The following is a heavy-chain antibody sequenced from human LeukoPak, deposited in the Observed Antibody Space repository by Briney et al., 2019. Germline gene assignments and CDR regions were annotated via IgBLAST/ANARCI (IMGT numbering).Heavy chain of an antibody. CDR1: GFTFSSYS. D-gene: IGHD3-3*01. CDR2: ISSSSSYI. Sequence: GGSLRLSCAASGFTFSSYSMNWVRQAPGKGLEWVSSISSSSSYIYYADSVKGRFTISRDNAKNSLYLQMNSLRAEDTAVYYCARDANDFWSGYYSGWFDPWGQGTLVTVSS. CDR3: ARDANDFWSGYYSGWFDP. J-gene: IGHJ5*02. V-gene: IGHV3-21*01.